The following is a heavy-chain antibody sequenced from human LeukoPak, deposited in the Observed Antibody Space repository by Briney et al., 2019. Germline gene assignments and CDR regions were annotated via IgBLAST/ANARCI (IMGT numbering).Heavy chain of an antibody. D-gene: IGHD1-1*01. Sequence: GGSLRLCCTASGFTFSDYYMHWVRQAPGKGLVWVSRISSDGGTTFYAESVKGRFTISRDNAKNTLYLEMNSLRAEDTAVYYCVSDSRTGVDYWVQGTLVTVSS. CDR2: ISSDGGTT. CDR3: VSDSRTGVDY. V-gene: IGHV3-74*01. J-gene: IGHJ4*02. CDR1: GFTFSDYY.